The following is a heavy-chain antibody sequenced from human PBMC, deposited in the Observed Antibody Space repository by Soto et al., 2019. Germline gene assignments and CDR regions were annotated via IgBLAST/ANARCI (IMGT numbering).Heavy chain of an antibody. D-gene: IGHD2-21*02. CDR1: GGTFSSYA. V-gene: IGHV1-69*01. CDR2: IIPIFGTA. J-gene: IGHJ6*02. Sequence: QVQLVQSGAEVKKPGSSVKVSCKASGGTFSSYAISWVRQAPGQGLEWMGGIIPIFGTANYAQKFKGRVTITADESTSTAYMELSSLRSEDTAVYYCASGPTYCGGDCYRNLYYYGMDVWGQGTTVTVSS. CDR3: ASGPTYCGGDCYRNLYYYGMDV.